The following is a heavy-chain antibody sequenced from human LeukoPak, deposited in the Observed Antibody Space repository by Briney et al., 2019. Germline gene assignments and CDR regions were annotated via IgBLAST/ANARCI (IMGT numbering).Heavy chain of an antibody. V-gene: IGHV3-30*03. J-gene: IGHJ4*02. CDR2: ISYDGKNK. D-gene: IGHD6-19*01. CDR1: GFTFSDFG. Sequence: GGSLRLSCAASGFTFSDFGMRWVRQAPGRGLEWVAVISYDGKNKYYADSVKGRFTISRDNSRNTLYLQMNSLRAEDTAVYYCATKTPFAVAPRGWGQGTLVTVSS. CDR3: ATKTPFAVAPRG.